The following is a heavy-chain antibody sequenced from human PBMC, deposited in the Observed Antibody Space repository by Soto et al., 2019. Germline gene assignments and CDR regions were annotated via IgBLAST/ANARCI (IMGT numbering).Heavy chain of an antibody. Sequence: EVQLVESGGGLVQPEGSLRLSCAASGFTFSSYWMHWVRQAPGKGLVWVSRINSDGSSTSYADSVKGRFTISRDNAKNTLYLQMNSLRAEDTAVYYCAREGVTTNAFDIWGQGTMVTVSS. D-gene: IGHD4-17*01. CDR3: AREGVTTNAFDI. V-gene: IGHV3-74*01. CDR1: GFTFSSYW. J-gene: IGHJ3*02. CDR2: INSDGSST.